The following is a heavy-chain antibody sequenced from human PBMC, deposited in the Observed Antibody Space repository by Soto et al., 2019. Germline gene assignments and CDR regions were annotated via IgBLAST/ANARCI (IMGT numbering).Heavy chain of an antibody. CDR3: AQNYYLDN. J-gene: IGHJ4*02. CDR2: FNVDDST. CDR1: GFTFSSYA. Sequence: EVQLLESGGGLAQPGGSLRLSCAASGFTFSSYAMSWVRQAPGKGLEWVSSFNVDDSTYYANSVKGRFTISRDNSKNTVNLQMNSLRAEDTAVYYCAQNYYLDNWAQGNLVTVSS. V-gene: IGHV3-23*01.